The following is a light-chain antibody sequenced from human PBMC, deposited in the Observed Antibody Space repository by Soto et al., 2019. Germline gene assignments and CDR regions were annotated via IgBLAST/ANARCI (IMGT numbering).Light chain of an antibody. CDR2: GAS. CDR1: QSVRSN. CDR3: QQYKDWPIT. Sequence: IVMTQAPATLSVSPGERATLSCRASQSVRSNLAWYQQKPGQAPRLLIYGASTRATDIPARFSGSGSGTEFTLTISSLQSEDLAVYYCQQYKDWPITVGGGTKVEIK. J-gene: IGKJ4*01. V-gene: IGKV3-15*01.